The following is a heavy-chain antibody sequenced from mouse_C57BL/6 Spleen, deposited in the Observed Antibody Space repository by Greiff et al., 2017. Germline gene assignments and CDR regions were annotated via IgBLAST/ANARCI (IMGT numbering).Heavy chain of an antibody. Sequence: QVQLQQSGPELVKPGASVKISCKASGYAFSSSWMNWVKQRPGTGLEWIGRIYPGDGDTNYNGKFKGKATLTADKSSSTAYMQLSSLTSEDSAVYFCARRDYSNYDYWGQGTTLTVSS. D-gene: IGHD2-5*01. J-gene: IGHJ2*01. V-gene: IGHV1-82*01. CDR1: GYAFSSSW. CDR2: IYPGDGDT. CDR3: ARRDYSNYDY.